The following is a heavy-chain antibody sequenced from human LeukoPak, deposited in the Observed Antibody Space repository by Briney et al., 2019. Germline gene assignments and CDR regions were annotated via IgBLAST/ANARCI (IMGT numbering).Heavy chain of an antibody. CDR1: GFTFSKAW. CDR3: ATWSSGWQFDS. Sequence: PGGSLGLSCAASGFTFSKAWMTWVRQAPGKGLQWVAHIKEDGGDKYYVDSVEGRFTISRDNGKTSVYLQMNSLSAEDTAVYYCATWSSGWQFDSWGQGTLVSVSS. D-gene: IGHD6-19*01. CDR2: IKEDGGDK. J-gene: IGHJ4*02. V-gene: IGHV3-7*05.